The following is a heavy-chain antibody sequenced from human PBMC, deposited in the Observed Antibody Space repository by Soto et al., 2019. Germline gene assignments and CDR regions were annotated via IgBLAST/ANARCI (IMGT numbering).Heavy chain of an antibody. D-gene: IGHD6-19*01. CDR2: IVVGSGNT. CDR1: GFTFTSSA. CDR3: AADSIAVARGYYGMDV. Sequence: SVKVSCKASGFTFTSSAVQWVRQARGQRLEWIGWIVVGSGNTNYAQKFQERVTITRDMSTSAAYMELSSLRSEDTAVYYCAADSIAVARGYYGMDVWGQGTTVTVSS. J-gene: IGHJ6*02. V-gene: IGHV1-58*01.